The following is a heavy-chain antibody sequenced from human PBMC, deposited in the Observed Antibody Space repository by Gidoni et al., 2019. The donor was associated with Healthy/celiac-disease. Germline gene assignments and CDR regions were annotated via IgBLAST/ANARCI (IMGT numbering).Heavy chain of an antibody. Sequence: QVQLVRSGAEVKKPGASVKGACKASGYTFTSDGSRWVRQAPGQGLEWMGWISAYNGNTNYAQQLQGSVTMPTDTSTSTAYMELRRLRSDDTAVYYCARVRYDSSGYSPGWYFDLWGRGTLVTVSS. V-gene: IGHV1-18*01. CDR2: ISAYNGNT. CDR1: GYTFTSDG. D-gene: IGHD3-22*01. CDR3: ARVRYDSSGYSPGWYFDL. J-gene: IGHJ2*01.